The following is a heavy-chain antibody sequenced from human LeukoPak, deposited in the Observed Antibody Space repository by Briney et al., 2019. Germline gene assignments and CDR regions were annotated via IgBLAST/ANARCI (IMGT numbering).Heavy chain of an antibody. CDR3: AKDRPPRAYYDFWSES. D-gene: IGHD3-3*01. CDR2: IRYDGSNK. CDR1: GFTFSSYG. V-gene: IGHV3-30*02. Sequence: GGSLRLSCAASGFTFSSYGMHWVRQAPGQGLKWVAFIRYDGSNKYYADSVKGRFTISRDNSKNTLYLQMNSLRAEDTAVYYCAKDRPPRAYYDFWSESWGQRTMVTVSS. J-gene: IGHJ3*01.